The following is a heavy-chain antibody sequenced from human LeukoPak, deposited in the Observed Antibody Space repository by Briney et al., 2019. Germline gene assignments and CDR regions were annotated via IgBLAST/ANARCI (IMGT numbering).Heavy chain of an antibody. CDR3: AKAIGYYRSGSYTRAMNFDY. Sequence: PGGSLRLSCAASGFTFAEYAMHWVRQAPGRGLEWVSRISWDGGSTYYADSVKGRFTISRDNSKNSLYLQMNSLRAEDTALYDCAKAIGYYRSGSYTRAMNFDYWGQGTLVTDSS. CDR2: ISWDGGST. V-gene: IGHV3-43D*03. D-gene: IGHD3-10*01. J-gene: IGHJ4*02. CDR1: GFTFAEYA.